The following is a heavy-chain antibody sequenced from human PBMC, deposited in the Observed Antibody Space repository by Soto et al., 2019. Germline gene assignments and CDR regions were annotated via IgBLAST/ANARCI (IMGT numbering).Heavy chain of an antibody. D-gene: IGHD2-2*02. CDR3: AREYTAWPLAYGLDV. V-gene: IGHV3-21*01. CDR1: GFTFSTYS. CDR2: ISSRSDI. Sequence: GGSLRLSCVGSGFTFSTYSINWVRQAPGKGLEWASSISSRSDIYYADSVKGRFTISRDNAKNSVSLQMNSLRAEDTAVYYCAREYTAWPLAYGLDVWGQGXTVTVSS. J-gene: IGHJ6*02.